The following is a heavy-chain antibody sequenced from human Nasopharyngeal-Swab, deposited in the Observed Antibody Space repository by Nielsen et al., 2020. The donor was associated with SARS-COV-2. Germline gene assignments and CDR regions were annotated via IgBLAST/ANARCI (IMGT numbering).Heavy chain of an antibody. CDR2: IYPGDSNT. V-gene: IGHV5-51*01. Sequence: GSPKLSCKGSGDSFTTYWIGWGRQRPGKGLEWMGVIYPGDSNTRYSPSFQGQVTIPVDKYSSTAYLQWSSLKASDTAIYYCARPMRPMGHYYFGMDVWGQGTTVTVSS. CDR3: ARPMRPMGHYYFGMDV. CDR1: GDSFTTYW. J-gene: IGHJ6*02. D-gene: IGHD1-26*01.